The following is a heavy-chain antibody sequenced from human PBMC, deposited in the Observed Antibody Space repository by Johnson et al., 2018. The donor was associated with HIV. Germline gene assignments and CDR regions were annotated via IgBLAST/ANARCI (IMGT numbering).Heavy chain of an antibody. CDR1: GFTFSDYY. CDR3: ARDAKVGYGDAFDI. CDR2: IRSKTAGGTI. J-gene: IGHJ3*02. Sequence: VQLVESGGGLVKPGGSLRLSCAASGFTFSDYYMSWIRQAPGKGLEWVGRIRSKTAGGTIEYAAPVKGRFTISRDNSKNTLYLQMNSLRAEDTAVFYCARDAKVGYGDAFDIWGHGTMVTVSS. D-gene: IGHD5-12*01. V-gene: IGHV3-15*01.